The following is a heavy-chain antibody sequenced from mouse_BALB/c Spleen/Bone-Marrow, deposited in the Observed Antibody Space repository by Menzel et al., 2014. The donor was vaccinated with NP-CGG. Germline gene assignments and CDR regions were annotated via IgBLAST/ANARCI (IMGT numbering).Heavy chain of an antibody. J-gene: IGHJ4*01. CDR3: ARGGYYKYDEDAMDY. V-gene: IGHV2-9*02. CDR1: GFSLTSYG. D-gene: IGHD2-14*01. Sequence: VKLVESGPGLVSPSQRLSITCTVSGFSLTSYGVHWVRQPPGKGLEWLGVIWAGGITNYNSTLMSRLSINKDDSKSXVFLKMNSLQTDDTAMYYCARGGYYKYDEDAMDYWGQGTSVTVSS. CDR2: IWAGGIT.